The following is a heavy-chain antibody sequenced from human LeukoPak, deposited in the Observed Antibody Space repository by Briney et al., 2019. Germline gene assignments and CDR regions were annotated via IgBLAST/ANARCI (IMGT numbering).Heavy chain of an antibody. CDR2: IYYSGST. CDR1: GGSFSGYY. J-gene: IGHJ3*02. CDR3: ARGVRTITMVRGVVDAFDI. D-gene: IGHD3-10*01. V-gene: IGHV4-59*01. Sequence: SETLSLTCAVYGGSFSGYYWSWIRQPPGKGLEWIGYIYYSGSTNYNPSLKSRVTMSVDTSKNQFSLKLSSVTAADTAVYYCARGVRTITMVRGVVDAFDIWGQGTMVTVSS.